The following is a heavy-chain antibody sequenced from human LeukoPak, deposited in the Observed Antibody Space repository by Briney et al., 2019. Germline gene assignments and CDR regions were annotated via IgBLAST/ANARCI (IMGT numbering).Heavy chain of an antibody. Sequence: ASVKVSCKASGYTFTSYGISWVRQAPGQGLEWMGWISAYNGNTNYAQKLQGRVTMTTDTSTSTAYMELRSLRSDDTAVYYCARHRSTGTTSYYYGMDVWGQGTTVTVSS. CDR2: ISAYNGNT. D-gene: IGHD1-1*01. CDR1: GYTFTSYG. V-gene: IGHV1-18*01. CDR3: ARHRSTGTTSYYYGMDV. J-gene: IGHJ6*02.